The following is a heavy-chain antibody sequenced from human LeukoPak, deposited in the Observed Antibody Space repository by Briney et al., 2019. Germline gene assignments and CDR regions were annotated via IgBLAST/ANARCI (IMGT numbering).Heavy chain of an antibody. J-gene: IGHJ3*02. V-gene: IGHV1-69*04. CDR2: IIPIFGIA. CDR1: GCTFSSYA. CDR3: ARSLYCSSTSCYTGFYAFDI. Sequence: GASVKVSCKASGCTFSSYAISWVRQAPGQGLEWMGSIIPIFGIANYAQKFQGRVTITADKSTSTAYMELSSLRSEDTAVYYCARSLYCSSTSCYTGFYAFDIWGQGTMVTVSS. D-gene: IGHD2-2*02.